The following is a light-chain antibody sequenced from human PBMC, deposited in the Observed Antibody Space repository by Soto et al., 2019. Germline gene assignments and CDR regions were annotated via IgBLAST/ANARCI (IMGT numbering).Light chain of an antibody. CDR1: SSDVGGYNY. CDR2: KVS. V-gene: IGLV2-14*01. CDR3: TSPTPGSLYV. J-gene: IGLJ1*01. Sequence: QSALPQPASVSGSPGQSSTISCTGTSSDVGGYNYVSWYQQYPGRVPKLLIYKVSNRPSGISNRFSGSKSGNTASLTISGLQAEDEAEYFCTSPTPGSLYVFGSGTKLTVL.